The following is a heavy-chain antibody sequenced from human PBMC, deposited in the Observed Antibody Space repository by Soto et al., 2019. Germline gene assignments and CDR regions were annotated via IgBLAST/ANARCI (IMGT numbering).Heavy chain of an antibody. V-gene: IGHV1-69*01. CDR3: ATGEWELPHF. CDR2: IIPAIGKP. CDR1: GGIFSNDP. J-gene: IGHJ4*02. D-gene: IGHD1-7*01. Sequence: QVQLVQSGAEMKKPGSSVKVSCKAYGGIFSNDPISWVRQAPGQGLEWMGGIIPAIGKPDYAQKYQDRVTIAADESTSTAYMELTNLVSQDTAVYYCATGEWELPHFWGQGTLVTVSS.